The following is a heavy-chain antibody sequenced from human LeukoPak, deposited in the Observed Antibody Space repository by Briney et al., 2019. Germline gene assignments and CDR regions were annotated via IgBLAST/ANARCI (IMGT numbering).Heavy chain of an antibody. D-gene: IGHD6-19*01. V-gene: IGHV3-30*03. J-gene: IGHJ4*02. Sequence: GGSLRLSCAASGFTFSRYHLPWVRQAPGKGLEWVAVKSYDGRNTFYADSVKGRFTISRDNSKNTVYLQMNSLRADDTAVYYCAREQSSGWPDYWGQGTLVTVSS. CDR3: AREQSSGWPDY. CDR2: KSYDGRNT. CDR1: GFTFSRYH.